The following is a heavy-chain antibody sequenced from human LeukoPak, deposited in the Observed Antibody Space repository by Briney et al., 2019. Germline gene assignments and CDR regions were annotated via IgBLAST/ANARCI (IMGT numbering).Heavy chain of an antibody. J-gene: IGHJ3*02. CDR1: AYTFSTYG. V-gene: IGHV1-18*01. CDR3: ALLWFRGPMSFDI. Sequence: ASVKVSCRASAYTFSTYGVTWVRQAPGQGLEWMGWISTFNGNTNCAQRVQGRVTMTTDTSTSTAYLDLRSLRSDDTAVYYCALLWFRGPMSFDIWGQGTMVTVSS. D-gene: IGHD3/OR15-3a*01. CDR2: ISTFNGNT.